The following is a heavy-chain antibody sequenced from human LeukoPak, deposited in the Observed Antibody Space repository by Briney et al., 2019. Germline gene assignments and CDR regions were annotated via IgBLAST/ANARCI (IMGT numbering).Heavy chain of an antibody. V-gene: IGHV1-2*02. CDR1: GYTFISYY. CDR2: INPNSGGT. J-gene: IGHJ6*03. Sequence: ASVKVSCKGSGYTFISYYIHWVRQAPGQGLEWMGWINPNSGGTDFAQRFQGRVTMTRDTSISTVYMELSRLRSDDTGVYYCARDTSCISSSWGNSYMDAWGKGTTVTVSS. D-gene: IGHD2-2*01. CDR3: ARDTSCISSSWGNSYMDA.